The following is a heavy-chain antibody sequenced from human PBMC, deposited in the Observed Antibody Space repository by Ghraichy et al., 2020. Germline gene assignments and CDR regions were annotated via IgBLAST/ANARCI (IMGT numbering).Heavy chain of an antibody. D-gene: IGHD6-6*01. CDR2: INAGNGNT. V-gene: IGHV1-3*01. J-gene: IGHJ2*01. CDR1: GYTFTSYA. Sequence: ASVKVSCKASGYTFTSYAMHWVRQAPGQRLEWMGWINAGNGNTKYSQKFQGRVTITRDTSASTAYMELSSLRSEDTAVYYCARDPSIAAPMDWYFDLWGRGTLVTVSS. CDR3: ARDPSIAAPMDWYFDL.